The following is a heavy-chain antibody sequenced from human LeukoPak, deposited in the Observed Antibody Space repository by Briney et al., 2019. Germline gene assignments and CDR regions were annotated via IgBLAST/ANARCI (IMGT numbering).Heavy chain of an antibody. CDR1: GYTFTGYY. Sequence: ASVKVSCKASGYTFTGYYIHWARQAPGQGLEWMGRINPNNGATNYAQKFQGRVTVTRDTSISIVYMELRRLRSDDTAVYYCARDLKYQLLLGWFDPWGQGSLVTVSS. CDR2: INPNNGAT. J-gene: IGHJ5*02. V-gene: IGHV1-2*06. D-gene: IGHD2-21*01. CDR3: ARDLKYQLLLGWFDP.